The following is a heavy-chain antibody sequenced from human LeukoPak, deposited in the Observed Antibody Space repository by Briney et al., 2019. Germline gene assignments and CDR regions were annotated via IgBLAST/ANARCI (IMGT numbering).Heavy chain of an antibody. J-gene: IGHJ4*02. CDR3: ARVYYYDSSGYPLYFDY. V-gene: IGHV3-21*01. D-gene: IGHD3-22*01. CDR1: GFTFSSYS. CDR2: ISSSSSYI. Sequence: GGSLRLSCAASGFTFSSYSMNWVRQAPGKGLEWVSSISSSSSYIYYADSVKGRFTISRDNAKNSLYLQMNSLRAEDKAVYYCARVYYYDSSGYPLYFDYWGQGTLVTVSS.